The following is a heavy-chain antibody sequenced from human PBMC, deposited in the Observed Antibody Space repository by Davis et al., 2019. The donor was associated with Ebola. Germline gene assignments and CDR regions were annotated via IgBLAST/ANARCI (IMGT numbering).Heavy chain of an antibody. D-gene: IGHD3-16*02. J-gene: IGHJ4*02. CDR1: GGSMNTYY. CDR3: ARLSGQPPTRKHFFDY. V-gene: IGHV4-59*08. CDR2: VYYIRST. Sequence: MPSETLSLTCNVSGGSMNTYYWSWIRQAPGKALECIGYVYYIRSTTYNPSLRRRATISVDTSKNQFSLRLTSVTAADTAVYYCARLSGQPPTRKHFFDYWGQGTLITVSS.